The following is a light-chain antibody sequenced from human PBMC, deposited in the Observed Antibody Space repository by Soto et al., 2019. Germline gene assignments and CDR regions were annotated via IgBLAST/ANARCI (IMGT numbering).Light chain of an antibody. CDR3: SSFTISRNTVI. CDR2: EVT. V-gene: IGLV2-14*01. Sequence: QSVLTQPASVSGSPGQSITISCTGTSSDVGGYDFVSWYQQHPGKVPKVMIYEVTNRPSGVSNRFSGSKSGNTASLTISGLQAEDEADYYCSSFTISRNTVIFGGGTKVTVL. CDR1: SSDVGGYDF. J-gene: IGLJ2*01.